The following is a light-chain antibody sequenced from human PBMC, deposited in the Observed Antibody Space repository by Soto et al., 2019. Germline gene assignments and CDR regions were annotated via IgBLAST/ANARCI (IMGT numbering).Light chain of an antibody. Sequence: EFVLTQSPGTLSLSPGDRVTLSCRASQYINTRLAWYQHRPGQAPRLLIYQTSIRAAGIPARFSASGSGTDFTLTISDVQPEDFALYYCHQRQSWPRTFGQGTKVDIK. CDR3: HQRQSWPRT. CDR2: QTS. CDR1: QYINTR. V-gene: IGKV3-11*01. J-gene: IGKJ1*01.